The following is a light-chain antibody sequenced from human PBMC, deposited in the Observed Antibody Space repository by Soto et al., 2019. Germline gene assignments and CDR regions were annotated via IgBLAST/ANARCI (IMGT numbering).Light chain of an antibody. J-gene: IGLJ1*01. CDR3: GTWDSSPRGV. CDR1: SSNIGNNY. Sequence: QSVLTQPPSVSAAPGQKVTISCSGSSSNIGNNYVSWYQQLPGTAPKLLIYDNNKRPSGIPDRFSGSKSGTSATLGITGLQTGDEADYYCGTWDSSPRGVFGTGTKVTVL. CDR2: DNN. V-gene: IGLV1-51*01.